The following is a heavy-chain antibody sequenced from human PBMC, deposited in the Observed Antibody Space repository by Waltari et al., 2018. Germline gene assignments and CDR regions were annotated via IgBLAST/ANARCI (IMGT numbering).Heavy chain of an antibody. V-gene: IGHV4-61*09. Sequence: QVQLQESGPGLVKPSQTLSLTCTVSGGSISSGSYYWSWIRQPAGKGLEWIGYIYTSGSTNYNTSLKSRVTISVDTSKNQFSLKRSSVTAADTAVYYCARHSGSYFFDYWGQGTLVTISS. CDR1: GGSISSGSYY. CDR3: ARHSGSYFFDY. CDR2: IYTSGST. D-gene: IGHD1-26*01. J-gene: IGHJ4*02.